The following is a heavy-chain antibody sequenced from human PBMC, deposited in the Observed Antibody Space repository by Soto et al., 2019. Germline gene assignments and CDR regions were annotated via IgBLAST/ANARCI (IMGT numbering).Heavy chain of an antibody. CDR2: ISGSGGST. D-gene: IGHD3-10*01. CDR3: AKSRGDIWYLYYYDY. V-gene: IGHV3-23*01. CDR1: GLTFRAFS. J-gene: IGHJ4*02. Sequence: EVQLLESGGGLVQPGGSLRLSCAASGLTFRAFSMSWVRQPPGKGLEWVSGISGSGGSTYYADSVKGRFTISRDSSSNTLYLQMSSLRAEDTAVYYCAKSRGDIWYLYYYDYWGQGTLVTVSS.